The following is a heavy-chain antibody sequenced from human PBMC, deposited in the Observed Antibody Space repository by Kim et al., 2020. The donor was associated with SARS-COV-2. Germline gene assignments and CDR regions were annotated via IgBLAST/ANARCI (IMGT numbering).Heavy chain of an antibody. V-gene: IGHV4-61*01. CDR2: IYYSGST. Sequence: SETLSLTCTVSGGSVSSGSYYWSWIRQPPGKGLEWIGYIYYSGSTNYNPSLKSRVTISVDTSKNQFSLKLSSVTAADTAVYYCARDSSGYYYYYVMDVWG. D-gene: IGHD3-22*01. CDR1: GGSVSSGSYY. J-gene: IGHJ6*01. CDR3: ARDSSGYYYYYVMDV.